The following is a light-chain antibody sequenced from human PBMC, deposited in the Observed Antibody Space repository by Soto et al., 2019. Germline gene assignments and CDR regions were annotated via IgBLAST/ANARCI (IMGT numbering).Light chain of an antibody. CDR3: QQFRNWPWT. CDR2: GAS. J-gene: IGKJ1*01. Sequence: EIVMTQSPATLSVSPGERATLSCRASQSVSSNLAWYQQKPGQAPRLLVYGASTRPTGIPDRFSGSGSGTDFTLTISRLEPEDFAVYYCQQFRNWPWTFGQGTKVDIK. CDR1: QSVSSN. V-gene: IGKV3D-15*01.